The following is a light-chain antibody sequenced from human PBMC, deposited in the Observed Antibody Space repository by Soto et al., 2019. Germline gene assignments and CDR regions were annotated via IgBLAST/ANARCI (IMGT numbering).Light chain of an antibody. CDR1: QSVNAT. CDR2: GAS. CDR3: QQYNTWLWT. V-gene: IGKV3-15*01. Sequence: VMTQSPATLSVSPGERATLSCRASQSVNATLAWYQQKPGQAPRLLLHGASNRATGIPARFSGSGFGTEFILTISILQSEDFAVYYCQQYNTWLWTFGQGTKVEI. J-gene: IGKJ1*01.